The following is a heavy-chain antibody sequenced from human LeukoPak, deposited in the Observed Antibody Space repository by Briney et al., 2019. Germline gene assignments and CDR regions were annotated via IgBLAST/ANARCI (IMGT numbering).Heavy chain of an antibody. D-gene: IGHD3-22*01. Sequence: PGGSLRLSCAASGFTVSSNYMSWVRQAPGKGLEWVSVIYSGGSTYYADSVKGRFTISRDNSKNTLYLQMNSLRAEDTAVYYCATVSYYYDKSYFDYWGQGTLVTVFS. CDR1: GFTVSSNY. CDR3: ATVSYYYDKSYFDY. J-gene: IGHJ4*02. CDR2: IYSGGST. V-gene: IGHV3-53*01.